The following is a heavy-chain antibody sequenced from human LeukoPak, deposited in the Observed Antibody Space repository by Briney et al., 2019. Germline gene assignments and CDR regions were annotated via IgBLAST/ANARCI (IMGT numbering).Heavy chain of an antibody. CDR2: IYPGDSDT. D-gene: IGHD4-17*01. CDR3: ASAPDYGDYVGPFDY. Sequence: GESLKISCKGSGYSFTSYWIGWVRQMPGKGLEWMGIIYPGDSDTRYSPSFQGQVTISADKSISTAYLQWSSLKASDTAMYYCASAPDYGDYVGPFDYWGQGTLVTVSP. J-gene: IGHJ4*02. CDR1: GYSFTSYW. V-gene: IGHV5-51*01.